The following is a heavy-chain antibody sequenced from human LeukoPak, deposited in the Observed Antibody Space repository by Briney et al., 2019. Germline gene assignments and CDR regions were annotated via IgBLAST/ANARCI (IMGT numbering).Heavy chain of an antibody. CDR3: ARQMPNSNWFDP. V-gene: IGHV4-39*01. J-gene: IGHJ5*02. CDR2: IYYSGST. CDR1: GGSISSGSYY. Sequence: SETLSLTCTVSGGSISSGSYYWGWIRQPPGKELEWIGSIYYSGSTYYNPSLKSRVTISVDTSKNQFSLKLSSVTAADTAVYYCARQMPNSNWFDPWGQGTLVTVSS. D-gene: IGHD2-2*01.